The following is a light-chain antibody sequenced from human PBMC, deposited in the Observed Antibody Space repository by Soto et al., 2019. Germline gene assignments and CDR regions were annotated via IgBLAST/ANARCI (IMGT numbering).Light chain of an antibody. CDR3: QHYNSYPLT. CDR2: HAS. J-gene: IGKJ4*01. V-gene: IGKV4-1*01. Sequence: DIVRTHSPYSLAVSLRERATIHCNASPSVLFSSNKKEYLAWYQQKRGQPPKFLIYHASSLESGVPSRFSGSGSGTEFNLTISSLQTDDSATYYCQHYNSYPLTFGGGTKVDIK. CDR1: PSVLFSSNKKEY.